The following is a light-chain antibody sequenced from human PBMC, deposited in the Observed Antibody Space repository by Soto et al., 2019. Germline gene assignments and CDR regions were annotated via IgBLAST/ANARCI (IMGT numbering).Light chain of an antibody. CDR2: GNT. Sequence: QSVLTQPPSVSGAPGQRVTISCTGSSSNIGAGYDVHWYQQFPGTTPKLLIYGNTNRPSGVPDRFSASKSGTSASLDITGLQAEDEAEYFCQSYDSSLTVVFGGGTKLTVL. J-gene: IGLJ2*01. V-gene: IGLV1-40*01. CDR3: QSYDSSLTVV. CDR1: SSNIGAGYD.